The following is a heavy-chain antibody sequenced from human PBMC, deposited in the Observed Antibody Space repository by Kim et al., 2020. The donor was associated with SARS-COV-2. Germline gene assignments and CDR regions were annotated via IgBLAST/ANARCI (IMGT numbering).Heavy chain of an antibody. J-gene: IGHJ4*01. D-gene: IGHD3-16*01. CDR1: GVTFTDND. CDR3: ASGGPCLASCCLDY. Sequence: GGSLRLSCATSGVTFTDNDMSWVRQAPGKGLEWVSTILRSGGNTYYADSVKGRFTISRDTSRSTLYLQMNSLRAEDTAVYYCASGGPCLASCCLDY. CDR2: ILRSGGNT. V-gene: IGHV3-23*01.